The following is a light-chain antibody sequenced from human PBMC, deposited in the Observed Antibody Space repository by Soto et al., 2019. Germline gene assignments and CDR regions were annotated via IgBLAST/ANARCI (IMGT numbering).Light chain of an antibody. J-gene: IGKJ5*01. Sequence: DIQLTQSPSFLSASVGDRVTITCRASQGLSSDLAWYQQKPGKAPKLLIYAASTLQSGVPSRFSGSGPGTDFTPTSSRPQPEAVGKYYYQQLNSYPFTFGQGTRLEIK. CDR3: QQLNSYPFT. V-gene: IGKV1-9*01. CDR2: AAS. CDR1: QGLSSD.